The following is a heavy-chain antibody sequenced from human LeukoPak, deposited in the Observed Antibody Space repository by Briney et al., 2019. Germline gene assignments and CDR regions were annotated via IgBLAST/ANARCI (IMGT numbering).Heavy chain of an antibody. CDR3: AREGYDSSGYYFDY. Sequence: GGSLRLSCAASGFTFSSYSMNWVRQAPGKGLEWVSYISSSSSTIYYADSVKGRFTISRDNAKNSLYLQMNSLRAEDTALYYCAREGYDSSGYYFDYWGQGTLVTVSS. CDR1: GFTFSSYS. J-gene: IGHJ4*02. V-gene: IGHV3-48*01. D-gene: IGHD3-22*01. CDR2: ISSSSSTI.